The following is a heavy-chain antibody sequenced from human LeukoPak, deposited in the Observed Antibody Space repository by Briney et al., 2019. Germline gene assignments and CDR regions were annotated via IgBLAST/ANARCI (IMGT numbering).Heavy chain of an antibody. V-gene: IGHV3-7*01. CDR1: GFTFSFYW. CDR2: IKEDGSEK. Sequence: HPGGSLRLSCAASGFTFSFYWMSWVRQAPGKGLEWVATIKEDGSEKYYVDSVKGRFTISRDNAKNSMYLHMNSLRAEDTAVYYCVRILGTPTCWGQGTLVTVSS. J-gene: IGHJ4*02. D-gene: IGHD1-1*01. CDR3: VRILGTPTC.